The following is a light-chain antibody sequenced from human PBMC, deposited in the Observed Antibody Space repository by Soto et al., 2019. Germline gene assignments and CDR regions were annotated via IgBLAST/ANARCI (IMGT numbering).Light chain of an antibody. Sequence: EIVLTQPPGTLSLSPGERATLSCRASQSVSSNYLAWYQQKPGQAPRLLISGTSSRATGIPDRFSGSGSGTDFTLTISRLEPADFAVYYCQQYGSSPLTFGGGTKVEI. J-gene: IGKJ4*01. V-gene: IGKV3-20*01. CDR1: QSVSSNY. CDR3: QQYGSSPLT. CDR2: GTS.